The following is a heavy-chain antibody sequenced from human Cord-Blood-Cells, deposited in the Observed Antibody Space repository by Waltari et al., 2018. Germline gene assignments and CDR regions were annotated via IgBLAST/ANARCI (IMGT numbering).Heavy chain of an antibody. Sequence: QLQLQESGPGLVKPSETLSLTCTVSGGSISSSSYCWCWIRQPPGKGLELIGSIYYSGSTYYNPSLKSRVTISVDTSKNQFSLKLSSVTAADTAVYYCARQLVAERWLVRVAHLDYWGQGTLVTVSS. CDR1: GGSISSSSYC. CDR2: IYYSGST. D-gene: IGHD6-19*01. J-gene: IGHJ4*02. V-gene: IGHV4-39*01. CDR3: ARQLVAERWLVRVAHLDY.